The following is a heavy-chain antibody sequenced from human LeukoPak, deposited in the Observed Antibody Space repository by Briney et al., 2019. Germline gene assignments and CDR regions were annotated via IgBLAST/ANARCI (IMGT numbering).Heavy chain of an antibody. CDR1: GFTFSNFG. CDR2: IFANGVTT. V-gene: IGHV3-23*01. D-gene: IGHD6-6*01. Sequence: GGSLRLSCAASGFTFSNFGMSWVRQAPGKGLEWVLAIFANGVTTLYADSVKGRFIISRDNSQNRLFLQVNSLRVEDTAVYYCAKGLGGLASAPDSWGQGTLVTVSS. CDR3: AKGLGGLASAPDS. J-gene: IGHJ5*01.